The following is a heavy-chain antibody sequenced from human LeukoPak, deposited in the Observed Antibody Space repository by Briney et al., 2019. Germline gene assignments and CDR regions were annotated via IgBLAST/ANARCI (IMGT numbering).Heavy chain of an antibody. CDR3: ASECGDWINAFNI. CDR2: IKQDGIEK. D-gene: IGHD2-21*02. J-gene: IGHJ3*02. Sequence: GGSLTLSCATSGFTISKYCMSWVRQAPGQGLEWMANIKQDGIEKYYVDSGKRRFTISVDNAKNSSYLQINSLAAETTAVHYCASECGDWINAFNIWGPGTVVTVSS. CDR1: GFTISKYC. V-gene: IGHV3-7*05.